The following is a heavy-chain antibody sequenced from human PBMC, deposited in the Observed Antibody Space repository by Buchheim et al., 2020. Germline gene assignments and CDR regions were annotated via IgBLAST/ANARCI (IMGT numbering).Heavy chain of an antibody. CDR2: ISISSSYI. CDR3: ARDWAPIQWEEYCSSTSCAVGY. CDR1: GFTFSSYS. J-gene: IGHJ4*02. D-gene: IGHD2-2*01. V-gene: IGHV3-21*01. Sequence: EVQLVESGGGLVKPGGSLRLSCAASGFTFSSYSMNWVRQAPGKGLDWVSSISISSSYIYYANSVKGRLTISRDNAKNSLYLQMNSLRAEDTAVYYCARDWAPIQWEEYCSSTSCAVGYWGQGTL.